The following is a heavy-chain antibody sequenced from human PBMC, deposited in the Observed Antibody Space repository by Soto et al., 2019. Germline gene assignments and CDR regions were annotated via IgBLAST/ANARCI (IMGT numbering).Heavy chain of an antibody. CDR3: AKRSFQLGLPFDY. V-gene: IGHV3-23*01. J-gene: IGHJ4*02. CDR1: GFTFSSYP. D-gene: IGHD6-13*01. CDR2: VSGSGGST. Sequence: EVQVLESGGGLVQPGGSLRLSCVASGFTFSSYPMSWVRQAPGKGLEWVSFVSGSGGSTDYADSVKGRFTISRDNSKSTLYLQLNCLRAEDTAMYYCAKRSFQLGLPFDYWGQGTLVTVSS.